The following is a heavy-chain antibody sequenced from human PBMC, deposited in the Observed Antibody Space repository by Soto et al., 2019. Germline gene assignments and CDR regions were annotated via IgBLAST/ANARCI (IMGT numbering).Heavy chain of an antibody. CDR3: ASWLKGPDIGNYYYGMDV. J-gene: IGHJ6*02. CDR1: GGAFSDYA. Sequence: QVQLVQSGAEVKKPGSSVKVSCKASGGAFSDYAFSWVRQAPGQGLEWLGGIMPIFRAPDYAQKFQGRVTMTADEFTRTAYMEMNSLRSEETAVYYCASWLKGPDIGNYYYGMDVWGQGTTVTVS. D-gene: IGHD2-15*01. CDR2: IMPIFRAP. V-gene: IGHV1-69*12.